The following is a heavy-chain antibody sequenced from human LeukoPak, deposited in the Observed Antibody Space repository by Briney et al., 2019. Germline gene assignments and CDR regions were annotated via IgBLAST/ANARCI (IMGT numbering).Heavy chain of an antibody. D-gene: IGHD3-10*01. J-gene: IGHJ4*02. V-gene: IGHV3-11*06. CDR1: GFTFSDYY. Sequence: GGSLRLSCAASGFTFSDYYMSWIRQAPGKGLEWVSYISSSSSYTNYAVSVKGRFTISRDNAKNTLYLQMNSLRAEDTAVYYCARERVMYYYGAGSPDYWGQGTLVTVSS. CDR3: ARERVMYYYGAGSPDY. CDR2: ISSSSSYT.